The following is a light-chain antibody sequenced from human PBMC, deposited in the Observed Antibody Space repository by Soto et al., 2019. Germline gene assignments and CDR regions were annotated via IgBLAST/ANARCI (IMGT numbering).Light chain of an antibody. Sequence: EIVMTQSPATLSVSPGERGTLSCRASQSVSSNLAWYQQKPGQAPRLLIYGASTRATGIPARFSGSRSGTELPLTISSLQSEDFAVYYCQQYNNWPWTFGQGTKVEIK. CDR2: GAS. CDR1: QSVSSN. CDR3: QQYNNWPWT. J-gene: IGKJ1*01. V-gene: IGKV3-15*01.